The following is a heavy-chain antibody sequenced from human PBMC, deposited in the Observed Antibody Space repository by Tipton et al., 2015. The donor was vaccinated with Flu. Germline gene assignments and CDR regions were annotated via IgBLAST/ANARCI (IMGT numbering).Heavy chain of an antibody. CDR1: GFKFEDYA. V-gene: IGHV3-9*01. D-gene: IGHD3-22*01. Sequence: SLRLSCAVSGFKFEDYAMHWVRQVPGKGLEWVAAISWNGGDLDYADSVKGRFTISRDNAKSSLYLQMSSLRHEDTALYYCARDPLGWSDSSSYFEYWGQGTLVTVSS. CDR2: ISWNGGDL. J-gene: IGHJ4*02. CDR3: ARDPLGWSDSSSYFEY.